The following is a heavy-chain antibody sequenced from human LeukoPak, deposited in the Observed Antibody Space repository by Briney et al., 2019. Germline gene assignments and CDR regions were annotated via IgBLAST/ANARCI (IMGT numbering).Heavy chain of an antibody. CDR2: IYTSGST. V-gene: IGHV4-4*07. D-gene: IGHD6-19*01. J-gene: IGHJ6*03. CDR1: GGSISSYY. CDR3: ARDSSGEGRYYYYYYMDV. Sequence: PSETLSLTCTVSGGSISSYYWGWIRQPAGKGLEWIGRIYTSGSTNYNRSLKSRVTMSVDTSKNQFSLKLSSVTAADTAVYYCARDSSGEGRYYYYYYMDVWGKGTTVTVSS.